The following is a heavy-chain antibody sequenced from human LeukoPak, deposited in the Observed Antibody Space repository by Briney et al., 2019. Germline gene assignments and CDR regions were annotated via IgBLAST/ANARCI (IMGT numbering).Heavy chain of an antibody. J-gene: IGHJ1*01. V-gene: IGHV1-69*13. CDR3: ARDRQPGYCSGGSYRFAEYFQH. CDR1: GGTFSSYA. Sequence: SVKVSCKASGGTFSSYAISWVRQAPGQGLEWMGGIIPIFGTANYAQKFQGRVTITADESTSTAYMELSSLRSEDTAVYYCARDRQPGYCSGGSYRFAEYFQHWGQGTLVTVSS. D-gene: IGHD2-15*01. CDR2: IIPIFGTA.